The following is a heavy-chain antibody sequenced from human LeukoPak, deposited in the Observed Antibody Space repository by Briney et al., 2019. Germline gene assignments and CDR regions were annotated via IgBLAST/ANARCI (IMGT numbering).Heavy chain of an antibody. CDR1: GFTLSSYG. D-gene: IGHD6-19*01. CDR3: AKEGTEPGIAVAGTGLGDAFDI. J-gene: IGHJ3*02. Sequence: GRSLRLSCAASGFTLSSYGMHWVRQAPGKGLEWVAVISYDGSNKYYADSVKGRFTISRDNSKNTLYLQMNSLRAEDTAVYYCAKEGTEPGIAVAGTGLGDAFDIWGQGTMVTVSS. CDR2: ISYDGSNK. V-gene: IGHV3-30*18.